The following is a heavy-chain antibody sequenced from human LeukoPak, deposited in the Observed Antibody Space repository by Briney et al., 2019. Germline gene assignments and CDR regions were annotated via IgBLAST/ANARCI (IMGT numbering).Heavy chain of an antibody. V-gene: IGHV4-59*01. CDR2: IYYSGST. CDR1: GGSISSYY. Sequence: PSETLSLTCTVSGGSISSYYWSWIRQPPGKGLEWIGYIYYSGSTKYNPSLKSRVTISVDTSKNQFSLKLSSVTAADTAVYYCARYRGKTTVSSLNWFDPWGQGTLVTVSS. D-gene: IGHD4-11*01. CDR3: ARYRGKTTVSSLNWFDP. J-gene: IGHJ5*02.